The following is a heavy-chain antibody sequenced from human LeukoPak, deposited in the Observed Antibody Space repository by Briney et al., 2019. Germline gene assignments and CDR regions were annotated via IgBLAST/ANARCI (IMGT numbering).Heavy chain of an antibody. J-gene: IGHJ6*03. V-gene: IGHV3-7*01. CDR2: IKEDGSEK. CDR1: GFTFGSYW. Sequence: GGSLRLSCEASGFTFGSYWMTWVRQAPGKGLEWVANIKEDGSEKYYVDSVKGRFTISRDNAKNSLYLQMNTLRAEDTAVYYCARDRVVVVTYYYDYYMDVWGKGTTVTVSS. CDR3: ARDRVVVVTYYYDYYMDV. D-gene: IGHD2-15*01.